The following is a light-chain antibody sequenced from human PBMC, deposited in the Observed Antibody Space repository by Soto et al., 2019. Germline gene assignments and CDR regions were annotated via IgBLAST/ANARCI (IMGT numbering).Light chain of an antibody. V-gene: IGKV3-11*01. J-gene: IGKJ4*01. CDR3: QQRTNWPLT. CDR1: QSVSSN. CDR2: DAS. Sequence: EIVLTQSPATLSLSPGERATLSCRASQSVSSNLAWYQQKPGQAPRLLIYDASNRVTGIPARFSGSGSGTDFTLTISSLEPEDFAVYYCQQRTNWPLTFGGGIKVEIK.